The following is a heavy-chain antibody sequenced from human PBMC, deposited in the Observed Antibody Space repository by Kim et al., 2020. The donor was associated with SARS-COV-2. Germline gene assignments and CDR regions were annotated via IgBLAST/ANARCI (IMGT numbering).Heavy chain of an antibody. J-gene: IGHJ4*02. CDR2: INHSGST. V-gene: IGHV4-34*01. D-gene: IGHD3-10*01. Sequence: SETLSLTCAVYGGSFSGYYWSWIRQPPGKGLEWIGEINHSGSTNYNPSLKSRVTISVDTSKNQFSLKLSSVTAADTAVYYCARGGLLWFGEEFDYWGQGTLVTVSS. CDR3: ARGGLLWFGEEFDY. CDR1: GGSFSGYY.